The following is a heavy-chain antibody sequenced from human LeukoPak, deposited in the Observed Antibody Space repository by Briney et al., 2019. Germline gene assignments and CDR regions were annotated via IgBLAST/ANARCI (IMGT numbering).Heavy chain of an antibody. CDR2: INPNSGGA. V-gene: IGHV1-2*02. D-gene: IGHD3-16*01. J-gene: IGHJ4*02. CDR3: ARAYYDTSSNYIDY. Sequence: ASVKVSCKASGYSFIGYYMHWVRQAPGQGLEWVGWINPNSGGAIYGQKFQGRVTMTRDTSSTTVYMELSSLKSDDTAVYYCARAYYDTSSNYIDYWGQGTLVTVSS. CDR1: GYSFIGYY.